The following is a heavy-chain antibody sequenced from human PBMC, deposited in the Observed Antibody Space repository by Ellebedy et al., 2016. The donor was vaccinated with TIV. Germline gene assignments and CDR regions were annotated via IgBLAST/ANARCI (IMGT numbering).Heavy chain of an antibody. Sequence: MPSETLSLTCIVSGGSITTSSWSWIRQSPGKGLEWIGYIYDSGSTKYNPSLESRITLSADTSKNQFSLKLRSVTTADTAVYYCASADRIFGVIVNWGQGALVTVSS. J-gene: IGHJ4*02. CDR2: IYDSGST. D-gene: IGHD3-3*01. CDR1: GGSITTSS. CDR3: ASADRIFGVIVN. V-gene: IGHV4-59*01.